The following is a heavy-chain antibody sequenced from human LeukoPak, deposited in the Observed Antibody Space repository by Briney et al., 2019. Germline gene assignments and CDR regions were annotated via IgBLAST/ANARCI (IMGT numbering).Heavy chain of an antibody. CDR3: ARDQYFDFWSSNATPYYFDY. CDR1: SGSINGHY. D-gene: IGHD3-3*01. Sequence: PSETLSLTCTITSGSINGHYWSWIRQSAGKEMQWIGRIYTSGATNYNPSFKSLVTMSIDTSKKEFTLKLTSVTAADTAMYYCARDQYFDFWSSNATPYYFDYWGQGSLVTVSS. V-gene: IGHV4-4*07. CDR2: IYTSGAT. J-gene: IGHJ4*02.